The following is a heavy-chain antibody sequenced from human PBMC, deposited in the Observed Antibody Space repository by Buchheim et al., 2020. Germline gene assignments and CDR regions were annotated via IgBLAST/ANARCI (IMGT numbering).Heavy chain of an antibody. D-gene: IGHD3-16*01. CDR3: YDYSAASASDS. J-gene: IGHJ4*02. V-gene: IGHV4-34*01. CDR1: GGSFSGYY. Sequence: QVQLQQWGAGLLKPSETLSLTCAVYGGSFSGYYWSWIRRPPGKGLEWIGEINNSGTTYYNPSLKSRATLSLDMSKHQFSLRLNSVTSADAAMYYCYDYSAASASDSWGQGTL. CDR2: INNSGTT.